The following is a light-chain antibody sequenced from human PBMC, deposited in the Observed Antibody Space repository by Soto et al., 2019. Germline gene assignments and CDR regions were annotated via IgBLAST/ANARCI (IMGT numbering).Light chain of an antibody. J-gene: IGLJ1*01. CDR3: QSYDRSLSGYV. CDR1: SSNIGAGYE. CDR2: ENN. V-gene: IGLV1-40*01. Sequence: QSVLTQPPSVSDAPGQRVTISCTGSSSNIGAGYEAHWYQQVPGTAPKLLIYENNNRPSGVPDRFSGSKSGTSASLSITGLKADDEAEYYCQSYDRSLSGYVFGTGTKLTVL.